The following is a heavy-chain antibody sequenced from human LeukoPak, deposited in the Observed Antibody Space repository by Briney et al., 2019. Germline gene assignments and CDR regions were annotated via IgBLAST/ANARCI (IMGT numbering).Heavy chain of an antibody. J-gene: IGHJ2*01. D-gene: IGHD1-26*01. Sequence: GASVKVSCKASGGTFSSYAISWVRQAPGQGLEWMGGIIPIFGAANYAQKFQGRVTITTDESTSTAYMELSSLRSEDTAVYYCAREFSGSYYWYFDLWGRGTLVTVSS. CDR1: GGTFSSYA. CDR3: AREFSGSYYWYFDL. V-gene: IGHV1-69*05. CDR2: IIPIFGAA.